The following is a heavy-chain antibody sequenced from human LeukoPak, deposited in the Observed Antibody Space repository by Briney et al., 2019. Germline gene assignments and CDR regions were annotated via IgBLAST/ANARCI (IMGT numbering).Heavy chain of an antibody. CDR2: ISWNSVSI. Sequence: GVALRLSCAASGFTFDDYAMHWVRQAPGKGLEWVSGISWNSVSIGYADSVKGRFTISRDNAKNSLYLQMNSLRAEDTALYYCAKDMRAVAGPFDYWGQGTLVTVSS. J-gene: IGHJ4*02. D-gene: IGHD6-19*01. V-gene: IGHV3-9*01. CDR3: AKDMRAVAGPFDY. CDR1: GFTFDDYA.